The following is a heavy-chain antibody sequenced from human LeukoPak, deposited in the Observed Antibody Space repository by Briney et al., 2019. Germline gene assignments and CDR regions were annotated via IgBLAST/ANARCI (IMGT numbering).Heavy chain of an antibody. Sequence: PGGSLRLSCAASGFTFDDYAMHWVRQAPGKGLEWVSGISWNSGSIGYADSVKGRFTISRDNAKNSLYLQMNSLRAEDTALYYCAKDIAVVDYYYGMDVWGQGTTVTVSS. CDR2: ISWNSGSI. V-gene: IGHV3-9*01. J-gene: IGHJ6*02. D-gene: IGHD2-15*01. CDR3: AKDIAVVDYYYGMDV. CDR1: GFTFDDYA.